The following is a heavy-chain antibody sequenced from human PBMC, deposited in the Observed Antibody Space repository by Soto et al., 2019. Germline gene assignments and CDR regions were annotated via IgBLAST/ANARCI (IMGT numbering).Heavy chain of an antibody. CDR2: IYYSGST. CDR1: GGSISSGDYY. CDR3: ARGDIVVVVAAHGPRLGYYGMDV. D-gene: IGHD2-15*01. J-gene: IGHJ6*02. V-gene: IGHV4-30-4*01. Sequence: SETLSLTCTVSGGSISSGDYYWSWIRQPPGKGLEWIGYIYYSGSTYYNPSLKSRVTISVDTSKNQFSLKLSSVTAADTAVYYCARGDIVVVVAAHGPRLGYYGMDVWGQGTTVTDSS.